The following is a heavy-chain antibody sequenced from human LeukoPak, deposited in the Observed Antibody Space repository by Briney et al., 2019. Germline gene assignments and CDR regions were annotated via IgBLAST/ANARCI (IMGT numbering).Heavy chain of an antibody. D-gene: IGHD6-19*01. CDR3: AREQWLGLHNWFDP. CDR2: IYYSGST. CDR1: GGSISSYY. Sequence: SETLSLTCTVSGGSISSYYWSWIRQPPGKGLEWIGYIYYSGSTNYNPSLKSRVTISVDTSKNQFSLKLSSVTAADTAVYYCAREQWLGLHNWFDPWGQGTLVTVSS. J-gene: IGHJ5*02. V-gene: IGHV4-59*01.